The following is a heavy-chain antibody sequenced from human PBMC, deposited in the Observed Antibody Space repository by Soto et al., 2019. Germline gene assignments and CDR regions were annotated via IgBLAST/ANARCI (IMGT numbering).Heavy chain of an antibody. J-gene: IGHJ5*01. Sequence: SETLSLTCTVSGGSISSSSYYWGWIRQPPGKGLEWIGSIYYSGSTYYNPSLKSRVTISVDTSKNQFSLKLSSVTAADTAIYYCARAREYYDCEFDSWGQGILVTVSS. CDR3: ARAREYYDCEFDS. V-gene: IGHV4-39*07. CDR1: GGSISSSSYY. D-gene: IGHD3-22*01. CDR2: IYYSGST.